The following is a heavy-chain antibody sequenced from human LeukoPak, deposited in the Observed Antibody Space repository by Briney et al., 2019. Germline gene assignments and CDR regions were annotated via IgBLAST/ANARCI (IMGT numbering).Heavy chain of an antibody. D-gene: IGHD3-22*01. CDR1: GYTFTSYD. J-gene: IGHJ4*02. CDR2: MNPNSGNT. CDR3: ARGPYYDSSGYYAFDY. Sequence: ASVKVSCKASGYTFTSYDINWVRQATGQGLEWMGWMNPNSGNTGYAQKFQGRVTITRNTSISTAYMELSSLRSEDTAVYYCARGPYYDSSGYYAFDYWGQGTLVTVSS. V-gene: IGHV1-8*03.